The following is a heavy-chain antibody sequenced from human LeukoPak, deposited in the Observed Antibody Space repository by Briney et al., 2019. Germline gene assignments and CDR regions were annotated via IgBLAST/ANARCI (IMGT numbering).Heavy chain of an antibody. CDR3: ARGVTAIWGGFDI. Sequence: PSQTLSLTCTVSGGSISSVDYYWSWIRQPPGKGLEWIGYIYYSGITYYNPSLKSRVTISVDTSKNQFSLKLSSVTAADTAVYYCARGVTAIWGGFDIWGQGTMVTVSS. CDR2: IYYSGIT. CDR1: GGSISSVDYY. D-gene: IGHD2-21*02. J-gene: IGHJ3*02. V-gene: IGHV4-30-4*01.